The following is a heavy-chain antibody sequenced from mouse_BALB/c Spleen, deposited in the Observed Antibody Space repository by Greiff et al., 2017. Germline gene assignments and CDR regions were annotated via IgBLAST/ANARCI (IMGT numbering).Heavy chain of an antibody. CDR2: ISSGGST. CDR1: GFTFSSYA. V-gene: IGHV5-6-5*01. Sequence: EVQLVESGGGLVKPGGSLKLSCAASGFTFSSYAMSWVRQTPEKRLEWVASISSGGSTYYPDSVKGRFTISRDNARNILYLQMSSLRSEDTAMYYCARQVGDYWGQGTTLTVSS. D-gene: IGHD3-3*01. J-gene: IGHJ2*01. CDR3: ARQVGDY.